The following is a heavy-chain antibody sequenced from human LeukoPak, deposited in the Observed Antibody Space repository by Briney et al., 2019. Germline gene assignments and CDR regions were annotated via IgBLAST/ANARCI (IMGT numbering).Heavy chain of an antibody. J-gene: IGHJ4*02. Sequence: GGSLRLSCAASGFTFSRYWMNWIRQAPGKGLEWVANINEDGTEIYYIDAVRGRFTISRHNANTSLFLQMTSLRGEDTAFYYCATETYSSTWTPPKFDFWGRGTLVTVSS. CDR1: GFTFSRYW. CDR2: INEDGTEI. V-gene: IGHV3-7*01. D-gene: IGHD6-13*01. CDR3: ATETYSSTWTPPKFDF.